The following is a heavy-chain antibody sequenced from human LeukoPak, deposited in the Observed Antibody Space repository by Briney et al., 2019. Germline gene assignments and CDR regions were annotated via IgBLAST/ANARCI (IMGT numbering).Heavy chain of an antibody. CDR2: IYTSGST. CDR3: ARVTVGSGSYYYYYYMDV. Sequence: KPSETLSLTCTVSGVSISTYYWSWIRQPAGKGLEWIGRIYTSGSTNYNPSLKSRVTISVDTSKNQFSLKLSSVTAADTAVYYCARVTVGSGSYYYYYYMDVWGKGTTVTVSS. CDR1: GVSISTYY. J-gene: IGHJ6*03. D-gene: IGHD3-10*01. V-gene: IGHV4-4*07.